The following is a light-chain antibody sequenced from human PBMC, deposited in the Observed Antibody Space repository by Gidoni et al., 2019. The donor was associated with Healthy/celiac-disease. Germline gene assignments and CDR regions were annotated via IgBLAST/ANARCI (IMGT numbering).Light chain of an antibody. J-gene: IGKJ2*01. V-gene: IGKV1-39*01. Sequence: DIQMNQPPSSLSASVGERVTITCRASQSISSYLNWYQQKPGKASKLLIYAASSLQSGVPSRFSGSGSGTDFTLTISSLQPEDFATYYCQQSYSTPPTFGQGTKLEIK. CDR3: QQSYSTPPT. CDR1: QSISSY. CDR2: AAS.